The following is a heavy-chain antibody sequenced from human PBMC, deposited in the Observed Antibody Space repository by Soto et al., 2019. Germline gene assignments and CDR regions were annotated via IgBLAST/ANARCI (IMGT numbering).Heavy chain of an antibody. V-gene: IGHV1-3*01. D-gene: IGHD3-22*01. Sequence: ASVKVSCKASGDTFTSYAMHWVRQAPGQRLEWMGWINAGNGNTKYSQKFQGRVTITRDTSASTAYMELSSLRSEDAAVYYCARSTNDFDSSNYCPFHYWGQGTMVTVSS. CDR1: GDTFTSYA. CDR2: INAGNGNT. J-gene: IGHJ4*02. CDR3: ARSTNDFDSSNYCPFHY.